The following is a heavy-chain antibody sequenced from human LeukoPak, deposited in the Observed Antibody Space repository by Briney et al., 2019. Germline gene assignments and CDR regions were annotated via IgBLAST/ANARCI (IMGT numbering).Heavy chain of an antibody. CDR1: GGSFSGYY. CDR3: ASLTTADAFDI. D-gene: IGHD3-22*01. Sequence: SETLSLTCTVYGGSFSGYYWSWIRQPPGKGLEWIGEINHSGSTNYNPSLKSRVTISVDTSKNQFSLKLSSVTAADTAVFYCASLTTADAFDIWGQGTMVTVSS. CDR2: INHSGST. J-gene: IGHJ3*02. V-gene: IGHV4-34*01.